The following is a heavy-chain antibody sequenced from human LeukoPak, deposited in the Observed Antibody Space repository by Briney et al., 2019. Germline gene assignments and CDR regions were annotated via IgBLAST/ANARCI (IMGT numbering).Heavy chain of an antibody. Sequence: PGGSLRLSCVVSGISLSNYAMTWVRQAPGRGLEWVSAITGSGGSTYYADSVKGRFTISRDNSKNTLYLHMNSLRAEDTAVYYCAKYLRPFYYGSGSSYFDYWGQGTLVTDSS. CDR3: AKYLRPFYYGSGSSYFDY. V-gene: IGHV3-23*01. J-gene: IGHJ4*02. CDR2: ITGSGGST. D-gene: IGHD3-10*01. CDR1: GISLSNYA.